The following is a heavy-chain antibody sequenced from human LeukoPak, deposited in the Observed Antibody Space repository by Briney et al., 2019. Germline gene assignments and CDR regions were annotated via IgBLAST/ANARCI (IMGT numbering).Heavy chain of an antibody. CDR3: ARGSSYGFSMGY. Sequence: ASVKVSCKASGYTFNDYYMHWVRQAPGQGLEWIGRINPDSGGTDYTQKFQGRVTMTRDTSITTAYMELRSLRSDDTAVYYCARGSSYGFSMGYWGQGTLVTVSS. V-gene: IGHV1-2*02. CDR1: GYTFNDYY. D-gene: IGHD5-18*01. J-gene: IGHJ4*02. CDR2: INPDSGGT.